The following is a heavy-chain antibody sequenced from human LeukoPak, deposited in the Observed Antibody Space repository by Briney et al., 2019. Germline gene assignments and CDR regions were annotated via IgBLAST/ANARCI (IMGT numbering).Heavy chain of an antibody. CDR3: ARDRPGGSSLDY. V-gene: IGHV4-59*01. Sequence: SETLSLTCTVSGGSISRDYWSWIRQPPGKGLEWIGYIYYTGSTNYNPSLKSRVTISVDTSKNQFSLKLSSVTAADTAVYYCARDRPGGSSLDYWGQGTLDTVSS. J-gene: IGHJ4*02. D-gene: IGHD6-13*01. CDR1: GGSISRDY. CDR2: IYYTGST.